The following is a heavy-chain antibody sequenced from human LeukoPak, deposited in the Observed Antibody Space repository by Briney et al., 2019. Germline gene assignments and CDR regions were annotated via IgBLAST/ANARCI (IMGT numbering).Heavy chain of an antibody. J-gene: IGHJ5*02. CDR3: AAAIKPGSGSYWTPYNWFDP. CDR2: IYHSGST. V-gene: IGHV4-38-2*02. CDR1: GYSISSGYY. D-gene: IGHD3-10*01. Sequence: SETLSLTCTVSGYSISSGYYWGWIRQPPGKGLEWIGSIYHSGSTYYNPSPKSRVTISVDTSKNQFSLKLSSVTAADTAVYYCAAAIKPGSGSYWTPYNWFDPWGQEPWSPSPQ.